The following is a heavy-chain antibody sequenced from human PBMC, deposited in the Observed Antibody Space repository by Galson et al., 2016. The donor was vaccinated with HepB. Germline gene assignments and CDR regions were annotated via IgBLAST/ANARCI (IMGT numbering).Heavy chain of an antibody. J-gene: IGHJ4*02. CDR1: GFSFSNSG. Sequence: SLRLSCAASGFSFSNSGMSWVRQAPGRGLEWVSSITRSGDATHYADFVKGRFTISRDNSKNTPYLYMNNLTADDTAIYYCGKHGSCDYWGQGALVIVS. D-gene: IGHD2-15*01. CDR2: ITRSGDAT. V-gene: IGHV3-23*01. CDR3: GKHGSCDY.